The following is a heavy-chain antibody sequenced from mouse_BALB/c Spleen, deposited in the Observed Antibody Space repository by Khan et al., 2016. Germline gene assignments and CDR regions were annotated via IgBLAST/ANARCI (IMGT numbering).Heavy chain of an antibody. D-gene: IGHD2-1*01. CDR3: ARYGNILAWVAY. Sequence: VQLQQSGAELVRSGASVNLSCTASGFNIKDYYIHWVQQRPEQGLEWIGWIDPENAATEYAPKFPGKATTTAATSSHKAYLQHNTLTSEAAAVYYCARYGNILAWVAYGGQGTLVTVSA. CDR2: IDPENAAT. V-gene: IGHV14-4*02. CDR1: GFNIKDYY. J-gene: IGHJ3*01.